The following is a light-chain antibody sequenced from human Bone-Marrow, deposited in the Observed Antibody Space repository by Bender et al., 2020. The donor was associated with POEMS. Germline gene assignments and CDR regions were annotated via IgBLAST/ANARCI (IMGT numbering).Light chain of an antibody. CDR2: SSH. J-gene: IGLJ3*02. CDR3: AVWDDSLNGWV. Sequence: QSVLTQPPSASGTPGQRVTISCSGGSSNIGAHAVNWYQHLPGTAPKLLIYSSHRRPSEVTDRCSGSRSGTSASLAISGLQYEDEADYYCAVWDDSLNGWVCGGGTKLTVL. CDR1: SSNIGAHA. V-gene: IGLV1-44*01.